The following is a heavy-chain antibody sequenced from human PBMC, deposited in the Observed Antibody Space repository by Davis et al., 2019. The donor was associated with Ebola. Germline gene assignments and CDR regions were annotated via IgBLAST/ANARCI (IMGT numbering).Heavy chain of an antibody. CDR2: IIPIFGTA. Sequence: SVKVSCKAPGGTFSSYAISWVRQAPGQGLEWMGGIIPIFGTANYAQKFQGRVTITADKSTSTAYMELSSLRSEDTAVYYCAASAGTVGKFDYWGQGTLVTVSS. CDR3: AASAGTVGKFDY. CDR1: GGTFSSYA. J-gene: IGHJ4*01. V-gene: IGHV1-69*06. D-gene: IGHD1-14*01.